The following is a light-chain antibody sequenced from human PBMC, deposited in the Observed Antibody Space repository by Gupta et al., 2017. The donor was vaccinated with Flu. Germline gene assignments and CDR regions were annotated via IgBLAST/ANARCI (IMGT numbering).Light chain of an antibody. CDR2: AAS. J-gene: IGKJ1*01. V-gene: IGKV1-39*01. CDR3: QQTVSIPRT. Sequence: DIQMSQSPSSLAASVGDRVAITCRATQDINIFLHWYQQKPGQAPTLLIYAASNLQVGAPSRFSGGGSVTEFTLTISALQPEDFAVHYCQQTVSIPRTFGQGSRVEV. CDR1: QDINIF.